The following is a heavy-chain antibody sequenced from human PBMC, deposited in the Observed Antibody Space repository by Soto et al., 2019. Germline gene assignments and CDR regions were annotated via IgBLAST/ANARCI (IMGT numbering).Heavy chain of an antibody. J-gene: IGHJ4*02. V-gene: IGHV3-30-3*01. Sequence: QVQLVESGGGVVQPGGSLRLSCVASGFTFSSFSLHWVRQAPGKGLEWLALISYDGSSKYNAASVKGRFTISRENSNHTLYFHLSSLRPEDTAVYYCARTTAVAGTPEFDYWGQGALVSVSS. CDR1: GFTFSSFS. D-gene: IGHD6-19*01. CDR3: ARTTAVAGTPEFDY. CDR2: ISYDGSSK.